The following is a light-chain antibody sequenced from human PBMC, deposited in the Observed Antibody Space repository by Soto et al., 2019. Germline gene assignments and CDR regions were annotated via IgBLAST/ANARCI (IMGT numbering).Light chain of an antibody. V-gene: IGLV1-40*01. CDR2: GST. J-gene: IGLJ1*01. Sequence: QSVLSQPPSVSGAPGQRVTISCTGSSSNIGAGYDAHWFQQVPGTAPKLLIYGSTNRPSGVPDRFSGSKSGTSASLAITGLQAEDEADYYCQSYDSSLGGNYVFGTPTKVTVL. CDR1: SSNIGAGYD. CDR3: QSYDSSLGGNYV.